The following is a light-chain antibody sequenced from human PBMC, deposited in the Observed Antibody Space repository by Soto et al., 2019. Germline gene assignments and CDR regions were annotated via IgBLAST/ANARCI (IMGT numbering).Light chain of an antibody. CDR3: SSYAGTHIV. Sequence: QSVLTQPPSASGSPGQSVAISCTGTRSDVDGYDYVYWYQQHPGKAPKLMIYDVTKRPSGVPDRFSGSKSGNTASQTVSGLQAEDEADYYCSSYAGTHIVFGSGTKVTVL. V-gene: IGLV2-8*01. J-gene: IGLJ1*01. CDR2: DVT. CDR1: RSDVDGYDY.